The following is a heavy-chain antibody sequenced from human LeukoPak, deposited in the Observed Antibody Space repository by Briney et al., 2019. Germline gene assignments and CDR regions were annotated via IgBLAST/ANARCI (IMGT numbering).Heavy chain of an antibody. Sequence: GGSLRLSCAASGFTFSSYAMNWVRQAPGKGLEWVSAIRGSRGSTYYADSVKGRVTISRDKSKNTLYLQMNSLRAEDTAVYYCAVGGFGNALDYWGQGTLVTVSS. V-gene: IGHV3-23*01. CDR3: AVGGFGNALDY. CDR1: GFTFSSYA. D-gene: IGHD3-10*01. CDR2: IRGSRGST. J-gene: IGHJ4*02.